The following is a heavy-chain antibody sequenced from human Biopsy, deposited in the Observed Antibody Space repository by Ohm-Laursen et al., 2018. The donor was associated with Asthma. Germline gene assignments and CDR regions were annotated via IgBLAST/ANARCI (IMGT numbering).Heavy chain of an antibody. D-gene: IGHD3-3*01. CDR3: ARGRHYDFWSGYYIEYFDY. J-gene: IGHJ4*02. Sequence: GASVKVSCKASGDSFSNYAISWVRQAPGQGLEWMGWINPNSGGTNYAQKFQGRVTMTRDTSTSTAYMELSRLRSDDTAVYYCARGRHYDFWSGYYIEYFDYWGQGTLVTVSS. CDR2: INPNSGGT. V-gene: IGHV1-2*02. CDR1: GDSFSNYA.